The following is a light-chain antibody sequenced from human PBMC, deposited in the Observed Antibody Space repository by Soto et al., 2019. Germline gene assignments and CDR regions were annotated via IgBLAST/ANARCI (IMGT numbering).Light chain of an antibody. CDR1: QSISSY. CDR2: AAS. CDR3: QQSYSTLWT. Sequence: DIPMTQSPSSLSASVGDRVTITCRASQSISSYLNWYQQKPGKAPKLLIYAASSLQSGVPSRFSGGGAGTDFTLTISSLQPEDFATYYCQQSYSTLWTFGHGTKVEIK. J-gene: IGKJ1*01. V-gene: IGKV1-39*01.